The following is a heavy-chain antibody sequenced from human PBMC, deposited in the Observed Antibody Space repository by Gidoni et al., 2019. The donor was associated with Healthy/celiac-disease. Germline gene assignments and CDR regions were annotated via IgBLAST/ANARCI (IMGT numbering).Heavy chain of an antibody. CDR2: IYYSGST. V-gene: IGHV4-39*01. CDR1: GCSISSSSYY. CDR3: ARLVRRDIVVVVAAYGMDV. J-gene: IGHJ6*02. Sequence: QLQLQESGPGLVKPSETLSLTCTVSGCSISSSSYYWGWIRQPPGKGLEWIGSIYYSGSTYYNPSLKSRVTISVDTSKNQFSLKLSSVTAADTAVYYCARLVRRDIVVVVAAYGMDVWGQGTTVTVSS. D-gene: IGHD2-15*01.